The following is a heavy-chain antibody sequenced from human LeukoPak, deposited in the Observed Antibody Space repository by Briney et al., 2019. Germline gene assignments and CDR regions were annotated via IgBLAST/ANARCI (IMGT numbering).Heavy chain of an antibody. D-gene: IGHD1-26*01. CDR2: ISSSSTYI. J-gene: IGHJ4*02. V-gene: IGHV3-21*01. CDR3: ARDQRSGTYGDY. Sequence: GGSLRLSCAASGFTFSNYYMNWVRQAPGKGLEFVSSISSSSTYIYYADSVKGRFTISRDDAKNSLYLQMTNLRAEDTALYYCARDQRSGTYGDYWGQGTLVTVSS. CDR1: GFTFSNYY.